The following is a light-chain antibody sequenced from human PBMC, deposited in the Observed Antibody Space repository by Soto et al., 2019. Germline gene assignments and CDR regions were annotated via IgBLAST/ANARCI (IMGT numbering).Light chain of an antibody. CDR3: QRYNRCPLT. Sequence: EIVMTQSPATLSVSPGERVTLSCRASQSIYERLAWYQQKPGQTPRLVIYDASTRATGTPGSFSGSGSVTEFPLIISILQAEDFAVYYCQRYNRCPLTFGGGTKVEIK. CDR1: QSIYER. J-gene: IGKJ4*01. CDR2: DAS. V-gene: IGKV3-15*01.